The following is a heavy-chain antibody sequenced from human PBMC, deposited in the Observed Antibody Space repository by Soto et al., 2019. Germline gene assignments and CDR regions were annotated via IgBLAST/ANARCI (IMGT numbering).Heavy chain of an antibody. CDR1: GGSITTGGRY. D-gene: IGHD6-19*01. CDR3: AEALGFSGGAGVDI. V-gene: IGHV4-31*02. J-gene: IGHJ3*02. CDR2: IYYCGHT. Sequence: QVRLQAWGPGLVKPSQTLSLKCSVSGGSITTGGRYWSWIRQLPGKGLEWIGDIYYCGHTYYNGSMKRSTPLTVKAAKSQFSLKLSSVTAADTAVYYCAEALGFSGGAGVDI.